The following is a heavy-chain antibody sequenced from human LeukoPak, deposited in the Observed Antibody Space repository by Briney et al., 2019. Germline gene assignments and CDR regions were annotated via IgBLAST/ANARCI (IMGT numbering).Heavy chain of an antibody. D-gene: IGHD3-3*01. CDR2: ISYDGSNK. J-gene: IGHJ4*02. V-gene: IGHV3-30-3*01. CDR3: ARPIRASTIFGVVIISLSY. CDR1: GFTFSSYA. Sequence: GRSLRLSCAASGFTFSSYAMHWVRQAPGKGLEWVAVISYDGSNKYYADSVEGRFTISRDNSKNTLYLQMNSLRAEDTAVYYCARPIRASTIFGVVIISLSYWGQGTLVTVSS.